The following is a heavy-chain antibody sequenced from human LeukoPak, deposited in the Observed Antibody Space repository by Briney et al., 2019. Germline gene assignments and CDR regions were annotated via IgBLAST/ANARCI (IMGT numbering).Heavy chain of an antibody. D-gene: IGHD3-3*01. CDR2: FRSKAYGGTT. V-gene: IGHV3-49*05. CDR1: AFTFSSYA. J-gene: IGHJ4*02. Sequence: NPGGSLRLSCAASAFTFSSYAMSWFRQAPGKGLEWVGFFRSKAYGGTTKYAASVKGRFTISRDFSKSIAYLQIHTQKKENTAVYYCTRDQGASYDFWSGYHSTVDYWGQGTLVTVSS. CDR3: TRDQGASYDFWSGYHSTVDY.